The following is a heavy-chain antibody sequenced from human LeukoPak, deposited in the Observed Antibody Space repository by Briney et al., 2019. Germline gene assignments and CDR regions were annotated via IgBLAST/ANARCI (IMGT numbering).Heavy chain of an antibody. CDR3: ARHGDFGGFGELFREYYFDY. V-gene: IGHV4-59*08. J-gene: IGHJ4*02. D-gene: IGHD3-10*01. Sequence: SETLSLTCTVSGGSISSYYWSWIRQPPGKGLEWIVYIYYSGSTNYNPSLKSRATISVDTSKNQFSLKLSSVTAADTAVYYCARHGDFGGFGELFREYYFDYWGQGTLVTVSS. CDR1: GGSISSYY. CDR2: IYYSGST.